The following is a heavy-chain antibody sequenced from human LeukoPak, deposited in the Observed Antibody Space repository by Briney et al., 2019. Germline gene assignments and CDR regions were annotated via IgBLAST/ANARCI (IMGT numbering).Heavy chain of an antibody. Sequence: SETLSLTCTVSGGSISSGGYYWSWIRQPPGKGLEWIGYIYHSGSTYYNPSLKSRVTISVDRSKNQFSLKLSSVTAADTAVYYCAREEFDVDTAYYMDVWGKGTTVTVSS. CDR3: AREEFDVDTAYYMDV. J-gene: IGHJ6*03. D-gene: IGHD5-18*01. CDR2: IYHSGST. CDR1: GGSISSGGYY. V-gene: IGHV4-30-2*01.